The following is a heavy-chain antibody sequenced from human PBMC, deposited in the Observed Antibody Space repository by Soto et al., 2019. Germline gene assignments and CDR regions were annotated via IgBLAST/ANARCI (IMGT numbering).Heavy chain of an antibody. Sequence: QITLKESGPTLVKPTQTLTLTCTFSGFSLSTSGVGVGWIRQPPGKALEWLALIYWNDDKRYSPSLKSRHTSTKDTSKNQVVHRMTKMDPVDTATYYCAHRRVITFGGVIEGVGPGEYFQHWGQGTLVTVSS. CDR2: IYWNDDK. V-gene: IGHV2-5*01. J-gene: IGHJ1*01. CDR1: GFSLSTSGVG. CDR3: AHRRVITFGGVIEGVGPGEYFQH. D-gene: IGHD3-16*01.